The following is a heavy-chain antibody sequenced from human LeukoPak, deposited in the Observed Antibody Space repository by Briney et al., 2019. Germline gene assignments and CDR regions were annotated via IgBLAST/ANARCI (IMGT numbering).Heavy chain of an antibody. V-gene: IGHV4-34*01. D-gene: IGHD6-13*01. CDR2: INHGGYT. CDR3: GSSSNWQQY. Sequence: PSETLSLTCAVYGGSFSNYYWSWMRQPPGKGLEWIGEINHGGYTNYSPSLKSRVTISADTSKNQFSLKLSSVTAADTAVYFCGSSSNWQQYWGQGTLATVSS. CDR1: GGSFSNYY. J-gene: IGHJ1*01.